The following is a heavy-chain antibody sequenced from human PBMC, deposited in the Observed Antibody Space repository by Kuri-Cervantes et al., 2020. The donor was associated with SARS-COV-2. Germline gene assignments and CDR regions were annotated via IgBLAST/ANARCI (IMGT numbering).Heavy chain of an antibody. CDR2: MNPNSGNT. CDR1: GYTFTSYG. D-gene: IGHD3-3*01. CDR3: ASAFLGWFDAFDI. V-gene: IGHV1-8*02. Sequence: GGSLRLSCKASGYTFTSYGISWVRQATGQGLEWMGWMNPNSGNTGYAQKFQGRVTMTRNTSTSTVYMGLSSLTSEDTAIYYCASAFLGWFDAFDIWGQGTMVTVSS. J-gene: IGHJ3*02.